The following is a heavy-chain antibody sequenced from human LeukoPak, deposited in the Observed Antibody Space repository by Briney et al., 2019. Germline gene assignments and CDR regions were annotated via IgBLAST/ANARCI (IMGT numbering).Heavy chain of an antibody. V-gene: IGHV3-7*01. Sequence: GGSLRLSCVASGFTFSDHWMSWVRQAPGKGLEWVANIKEDGSAKFYADSVKGRFTISRDNAKNSLYLQMNSLRAEDTAVYYCAGNPPYYYYMDVWGKGTTVTVSS. J-gene: IGHJ6*03. CDR3: AGNPPYYYYMDV. CDR1: GFTFSDHW. D-gene: IGHD1-14*01. CDR2: IKEDGSAK.